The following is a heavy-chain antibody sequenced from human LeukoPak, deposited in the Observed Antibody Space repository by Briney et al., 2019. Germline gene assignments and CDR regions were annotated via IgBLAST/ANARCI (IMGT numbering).Heavy chain of an antibody. CDR2: IYYSGST. CDR3: ARDDGVH. J-gene: IGHJ1*01. Sequence: SETLSLTCTVSGGSISSSSYYWGWIRQPPGKGLEWIGSIYYSGSTYYNPSLKSRVTISVDTSKNQFSLKLSSVTAADTAVYYCARDDGVHWGQGTLVTVSS. V-gene: IGHV4-39*07. CDR1: GGSISSSSYY.